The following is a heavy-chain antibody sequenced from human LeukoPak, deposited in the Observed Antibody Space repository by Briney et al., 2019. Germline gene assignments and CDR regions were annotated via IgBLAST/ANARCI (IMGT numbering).Heavy chain of an antibody. D-gene: IGHD5-12*01. CDR2: VRGSGSDT. V-gene: IGHV3-23*01. CDR1: GFTFSTFA. CDR3: AKTSRVNSAYDSPFDY. J-gene: IGHJ4*02. Sequence: PGGSLRLSCAASGFTFSTFAMTWVRQAPGKGLEWVSAVRGSGSDTYYADSVKGRFSISRDNSKSTLYLQMSSLRAEDSAIYYCAKTSRVNSAYDSPFDYWGQGTLVTVSS.